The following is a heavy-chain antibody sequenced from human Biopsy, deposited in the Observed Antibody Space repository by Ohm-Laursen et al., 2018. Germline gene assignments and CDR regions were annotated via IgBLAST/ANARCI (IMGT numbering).Heavy chain of an antibody. CDR2: IYYTGYT. CDR3: ARGSNDFGGLYFPR. D-gene: IGHD4-23*01. V-gene: IGHV4-59*01. Sequence: SETLSLTCTVSGGSISSYYWSWIRQPPGKGLEWIGYIYYTGYTSYNASLKSRVTISVDTSRNHFSLRLSSLTAADTAVYYCARGSNDFGGLYFPRWGQGTLLTVSS. J-gene: IGHJ4*02. CDR1: GGSISSYY.